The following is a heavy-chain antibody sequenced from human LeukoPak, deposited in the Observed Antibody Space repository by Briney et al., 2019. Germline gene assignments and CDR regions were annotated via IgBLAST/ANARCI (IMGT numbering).Heavy chain of an antibody. V-gene: IGHV3-11*03. D-gene: IGHD3-22*01. Sequence: KPGGSLRLSCAASGFTFSDYYLTWVRQAPGKGLEWVSFISPSSSYTNYADSVKGRFTISRDNAKNSLYLQMSSLRAEDTAVYYCARLWGGSSGYYYWGQGTLVTVSS. CDR1: GFTFSDYY. CDR2: ISPSSSYT. J-gene: IGHJ4*02. CDR3: ARLWGGSSGYYY.